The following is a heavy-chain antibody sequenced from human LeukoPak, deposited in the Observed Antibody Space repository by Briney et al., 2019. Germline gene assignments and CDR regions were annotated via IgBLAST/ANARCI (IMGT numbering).Heavy chain of an antibody. CDR2: INHCGST. D-gene: IGHD3-10*01. CDR1: GGSFSGYY. J-gene: IGHJ6*02. Sequence: SETLSLTCAVYGGSFSGYYWSWIRQPPGKGLEWIGEINHCGSTNYNPSLKSRVTISVDTSKNQFSLKLSSVTAADTAVYYCARAPRITMVRGVPSGYYYYGMDVWGQGTTVTVSS. CDR3: ARAPRITMVRGVPSGYYYYGMDV. V-gene: IGHV4-34*01.